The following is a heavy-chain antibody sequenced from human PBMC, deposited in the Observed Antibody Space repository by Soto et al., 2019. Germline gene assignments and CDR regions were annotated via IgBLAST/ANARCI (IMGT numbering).Heavy chain of an antibody. CDR3: ASLLPGYSYGSRYGMDV. CDR1: GGSISSSSYY. V-gene: IGHV4-39*01. D-gene: IGHD5-18*01. J-gene: IGHJ6*02. Sequence: QLQLQESGPGLVKPSETLSLTCTVSGGSISSSSYYWGWIRQPPGKGLEWIGSIYYSGSTNYNPSLKSRVTISVDTSKNPFSLKLRSVNAADTAVYYCASLLPGYSYGSRYGMDVWGQGTTVTVSS. CDR2: IYYSGST.